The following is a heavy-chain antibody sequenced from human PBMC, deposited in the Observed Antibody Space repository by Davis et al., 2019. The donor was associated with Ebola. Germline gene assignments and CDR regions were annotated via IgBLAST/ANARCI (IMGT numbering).Heavy chain of an antibody. CDR1: GITFSSYG. Sequence: GESLKISCAASGITFSSYGMHWVRQAPGKGLEWVSSIRSSSKYIYYADSVKGRFTISRDDAKNSLYLQMSSLRAEDTALYYCARDPMVIVSTPTNYYYGMDVWGQGTTVTVSS. J-gene: IGHJ6*02. D-gene: IGHD5/OR15-5a*01. CDR2: IRSSSKYI. V-gene: IGHV3-21*01. CDR3: ARDPMVIVSTPTNYYYGMDV.